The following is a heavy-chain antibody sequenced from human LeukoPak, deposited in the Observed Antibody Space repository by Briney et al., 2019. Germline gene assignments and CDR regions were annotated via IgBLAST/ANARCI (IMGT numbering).Heavy chain of an antibody. V-gene: IGHV3-66*01. CDR1: GFTVSSAY. CDR2: IYTGGDT. Sequence: GGSLRLSCAASGFTVSSAYMTWVRLAPGKGLEWVSVIYTGGDTYYADSVKGRFTISRDNSKNTVYLQMNSLRAEDTAVYYCARVQAIFQNFDYWGQGTLVTVSS. J-gene: IGHJ4*02. D-gene: IGHD3-3*01. CDR3: ARVQAIFQNFDY.